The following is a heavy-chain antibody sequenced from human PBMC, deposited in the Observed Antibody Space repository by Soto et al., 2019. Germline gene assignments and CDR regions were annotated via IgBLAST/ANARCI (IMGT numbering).Heavy chain of an antibody. CDR1: GYTFTSYH. CDR3: ARDSPPPRE. V-gene: IGHV1-18*01. CDR2: ISAYNGNT. J-gene: IGHJ4*02. Sequence: QVQLVQSGTEVRKPGASVKVSCKASGYTFTSYHISWVRQAPGQGLEWMGWISAYNGNTNYAQKXXGXVTXTTDTTTSTAYMELRSLRSDDTAVYYCARDSPPPREWGQGTLVTVSS.